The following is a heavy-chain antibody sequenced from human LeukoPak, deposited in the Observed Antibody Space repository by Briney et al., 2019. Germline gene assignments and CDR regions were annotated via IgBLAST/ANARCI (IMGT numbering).Heavy chain of an antibody. CDR2: IDSNSGAT. J-gene: IGHJ4*02. CDR1: GYTFTDNY. V-gene: IGHV1-2*02. CDR3: ARGYGSYLELDY. Sequence: GASVKVSCKASGYTFTDNYIHWVRQAPGQGLEWVGWIDSNSGATNYTQKFQGRVTMTRDTSISTAYMDLTSLRSDDTAVYYCARGYGSYLELDYWGQGTLVTVSS. D-gene: IGHD1-26*01.